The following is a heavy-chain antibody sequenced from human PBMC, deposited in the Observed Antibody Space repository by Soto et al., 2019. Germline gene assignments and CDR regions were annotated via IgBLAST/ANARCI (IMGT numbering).Heavy chain of an antibody. V-gene: IGHV4-39*07. CDR2: IYYSGTT. CDR3: TNLPWADYPGIIDL. J-gene: IGHJ5*02. CDR1: GGSISSSSYY. Sequence: SETLSLTCTVSGGSISSSSYYWGWIRQPPGKGLEWIGSIYYSGTTYYNPSLKSRVTISVDTSKNQFSLKLSSVTTAVTAVYYCTNLPWADYPGIIDLWGPGTLVTVFS. D-gene: IGHD4-17*01.